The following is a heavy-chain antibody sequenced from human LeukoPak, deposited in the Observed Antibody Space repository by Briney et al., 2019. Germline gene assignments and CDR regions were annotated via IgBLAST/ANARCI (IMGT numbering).Heavy chain of an antibody. D-gene: IGHD5-24*01. J-gene: IGHJ4*02. CDR3: ARPYLPATRFDY. V-gene: IGHV4-38-2*02. Sequence: SETLSLTCTVSGYSISSGYYWGWIRQPPGKGLEWIGSIYHSGRTFYNPSLKSRVTISVDTSKNQFSLKLTSVTAADTAVYYCARPYLPATRFDYWGQGTLVTVSS. CDR1: GYSISSGYY. CDR2: IYHSGRT.